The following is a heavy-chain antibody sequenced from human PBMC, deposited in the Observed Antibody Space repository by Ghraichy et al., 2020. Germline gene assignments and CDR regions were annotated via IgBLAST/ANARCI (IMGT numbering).Heavy chain of an antibody. CDR2: IYSGGST. V-gene: IGHV3-53*01. CDR3: ARACSGGSCYSRGYYYYYYMDV. CDR1: GFTVSSNY. J-gene: IGHJ6*03. D-gene: IGHD2-15*01. Sequence: GGSLRLSCAASGFTVSSNYMSWVRQAPGKGLEWVSVIYSGGSTYYADSVKGRFTISRDNSKNTLYLQMNSLRAEDTAVYYCARACSGGSCYSRGYYYYYYMDVWGKGTTVTVSS.